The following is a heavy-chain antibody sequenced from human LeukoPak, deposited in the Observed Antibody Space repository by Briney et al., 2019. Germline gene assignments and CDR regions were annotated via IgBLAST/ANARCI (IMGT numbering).Heavy chain of an antibody. CDR2: ISGSGGST. CDR1: GFTFSSYA. V-gene: IGHV3-23*01. J-gene: IGHJ6*03. Sequence: GGSLRLSCAASGFTFSSYAMSWVRQAPGKGLEWVSAISGSGGSTYYADSVKGRFTISRDNSKNTLYLQMNSLRAEDTAVYYCARWSESSGSYYYYYMDVWGKGTTVTVSS. CDR3: ARWSESSGSYYYYYMDV. D-gene: IGHD1-26*01.